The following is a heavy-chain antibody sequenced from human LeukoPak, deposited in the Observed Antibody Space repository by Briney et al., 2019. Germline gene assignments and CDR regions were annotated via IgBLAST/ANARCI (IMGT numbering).Heavy chain of an antibody. CDR3: ARVLDITGTIFDAFDI. CDR1: GFTFSDYW. CDR2: ISGSGTYM. J-gene: IGHJ3*02. Sequence: PGGSLRLSCAASGFTFSDYWMTWVRQAPGKGLEWVSSISGSGTYMYYADSLKGRFTISRDNAKNSLYLQMNSLRAEDTAVYYCARVLDITGTIFDAFDIWGQGTMVTVSS. V-gene: IGHV3-21*01. D-gene: IGHD1-20*01.